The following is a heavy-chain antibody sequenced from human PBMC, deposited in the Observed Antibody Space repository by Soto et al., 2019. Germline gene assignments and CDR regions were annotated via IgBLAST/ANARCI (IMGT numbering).Heavy chain of an antibody. CDR3: ALRQLSLEERIDY. Sequence: EVQLVESGGGLVQPGGSLRLSCAASGFIFTSYWMHWVRQVPGKGLVWVSRINYDGSGTSYANSVKGRFTISRDNAKNTLYQQMNSLRAEDTAVYYCALRQLSLEERIDYWGQGTLVTVSS. V-gene: IGHV3-74*01. CDR1: GFIFTSYW. D-gene: IGHD3-16*02. CDR2: INYDGSGT. J-gene: IGHJ4*02.